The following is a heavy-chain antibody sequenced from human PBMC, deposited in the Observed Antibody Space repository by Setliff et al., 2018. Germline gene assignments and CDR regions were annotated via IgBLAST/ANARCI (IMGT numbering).Heavy chain of an antibody. J-gene: IGHJ4*02. CDR3: ARVDYDYVNLDY. V-gene: IGHV3-9*01. CDR1: GFTFDDYA. Sequence: PGGSLRLSCAASGFTFDDYAMHWVRQAPGKGLEWVSGISWNSGSIGYADSVKGRFTISRDNAKNSLYLQMNSLRAEDTAVYYCARVDYDYVNLDYWGQGTLVTVSS. CDR2: ISWNSGSI. D-gene: IGHD5-12*01.